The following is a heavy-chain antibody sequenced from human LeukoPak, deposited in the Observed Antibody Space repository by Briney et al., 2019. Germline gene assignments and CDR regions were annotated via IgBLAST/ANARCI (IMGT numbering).Heavy chain of an antibody. J-gene: IGHJ5*02. CDR1: GYDFFSHG. V-gene: IGHV1-18*04. Sequence: ASVKVSCKASGYDFFSHGISWVRQAPGQGLEWMGRITTLNGNTHFARKLQGRVILTTDTSTSTAYMELISLRSDDTAVYYCARDRGGDNWFDPWGQGTLVTVSS. D-gene: IGHD3-16*01. CDR2: ITTLNGNT. CDR3: ARDRGGDNWFDP.